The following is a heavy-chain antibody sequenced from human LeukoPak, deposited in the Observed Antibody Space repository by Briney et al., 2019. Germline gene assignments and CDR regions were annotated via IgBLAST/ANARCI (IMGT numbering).Heavy chain of an antibody. J-gene: IGHJ4*02. D-gene: IGHD3/OR15-3a*01. CDR1: GYTFTGYY. CDR2: INPNSGGT. CDR3: ARAGDWGGPYYFDY. V-gene: IGHV1-2*02. Sequence: ASVKVSCKASGYTFTGYYMHWVRQAPGQGLEWMGWINPNSGGTNYAQKFQGRVTMTRDTSISTAYMELSRLRSDDTAVYYCARAGDWGGPYYFDYWGQGTLVTVSS.